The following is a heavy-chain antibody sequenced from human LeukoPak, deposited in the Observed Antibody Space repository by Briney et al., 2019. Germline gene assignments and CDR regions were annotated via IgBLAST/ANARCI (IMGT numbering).Heavy chain of an antibody. V-gene: IGHV3-7*01. Sequence: GGSLRLSCAASGFTLSDYWMSWVRQAPGNGLEWVANIKQDGSEKYYVDSVKGRFTISRDNAKNSLYLQMNSLRAEDTAVYYCARDQGYDFWSGYYGENNDYWGQGTLVTVSS. CDR3: ARDQGYDFWSGYYGENNDY. J-gene: IGHJ4*02. CDR2: IKQDGSEK. CDR1: GFTLSDYW. D-gene: IGHD3-3*01.